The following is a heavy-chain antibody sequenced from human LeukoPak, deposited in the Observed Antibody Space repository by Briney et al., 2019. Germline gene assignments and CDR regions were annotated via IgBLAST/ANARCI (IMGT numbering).Heavy chain of an antibody. CDR3: ASSGSYRFDY. D-gene: IGHD1-26*01. CDR1: GFTFSSYS. V-gene: IGHV3-48*02. J-gene: IGHJ4*02. CDR2: ITTSGTAM. Sequence: GGSLRLSCAASGFTFSSYSMNWVRQAPGKGLEWVSHITTSGTAMFYADSVKGRFTISRDNAKNSLYLQMNSLRDEDTAVYYCASSGSYRFDYWGQGTLVTVSS.